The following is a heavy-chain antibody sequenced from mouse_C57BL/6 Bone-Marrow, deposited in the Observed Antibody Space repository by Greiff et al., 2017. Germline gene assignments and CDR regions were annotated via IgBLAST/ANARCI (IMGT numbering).Heavy chain of an antibody. Sequence: EVQLQQSGPELVKPGASVKISCKASGYSFTDYNMNWVKQSNGKSLEWIGVINPNYGTTRYNQKFKGKATLTVDQSSSTAYLHLNSLTSADSAVYYCASYYYGRYYAMDYWGQGTSVTVSS. V-gene: IGHV1-39*01. CDR2: INPNYGTT. J-gene: IGHJ4*01. CDR3: ASYYYGRYYAMDY. D-gene: IGHD1-1*01. CDR1: GYSFTDYN.